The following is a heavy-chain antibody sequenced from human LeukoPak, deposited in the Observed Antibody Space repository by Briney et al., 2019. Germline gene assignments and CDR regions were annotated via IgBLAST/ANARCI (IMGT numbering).Heavy chain of an antibody. CDR3: ARDTPVPTIIPGV. V-gene: IGHV3-7*01. D-gene: IGHD2-2*01. Sequence: GGSLRLSCAVSGFTFSSYEMNWVRQAPGKGLEWVANIKQDGSDKNYVDSVKGRFTISRDNAKNSLYLRMNSLRHDDTAVYYCARDTPVPTIIPGVWGQGTLVAVSS. CDR2: IKQDGSDK. J-gene: IGHJ4*02. CDR1: GFTFSSYE.